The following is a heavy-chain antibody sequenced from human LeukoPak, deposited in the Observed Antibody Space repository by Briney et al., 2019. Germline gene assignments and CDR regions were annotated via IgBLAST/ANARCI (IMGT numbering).Heavy chain of an antibody. D-gene: IGHD2-2*01. CDR3: AKGNPGFCSSTSCYPLDY. Sequence: GGSLRLSGAASGFTFSSYGMHWVRQAPGKGLEWVAFIRYDGSNKYYADSVKGRFTISRDNSKNTLYLQMNSLRAEDTAVYYCAKGNPGFCSSTSCYPLDYWGQGTLVTVSS. CDR2: IRYDGSNK. CDR1: GFTFSSYG. V-gene: IGHV3-30*02. J-gene: IGHJ4*02.